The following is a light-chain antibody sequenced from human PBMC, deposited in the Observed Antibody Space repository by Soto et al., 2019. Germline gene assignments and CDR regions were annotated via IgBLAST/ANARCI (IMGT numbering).Light chain of an antibody. CDR2: DVG. Sequence: QSVLTQPASVSGSPGQSITISCTGTSSDVGGYNYVSWYQQHPGKAPKLMIYDVGNRPSGVSNRFSGSKSGNTASLTISGLQADDEADYYCSSYTSSSTYVFGTGTKLTVL. V-gene: IGLV2-14*01. J-gene: IGLJ1*01. CDR3: SSYTSSSTYV. CDR1: SSDVGGYNY.